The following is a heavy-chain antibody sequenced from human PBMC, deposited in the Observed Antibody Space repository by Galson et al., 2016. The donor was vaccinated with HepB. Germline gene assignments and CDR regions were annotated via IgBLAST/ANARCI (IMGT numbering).Heavy chain of an antibody. CDR1: GGSFSGYY. D-gene: IGHD3-10*01. J-gene: IGHJ2*01. CDR2: IYHSGST. Sequence: SETLSLTCVVYGGSFSGYYWSWIRQPPGKGLEWIGYIYHSGSTYYNPSLKSRVTISVDTSKNQFSLKLTSVTAADTAVYYCARDSAGSFDLWGRGTLVTVSS. V-gene: IGHV4-34*01. CDR3: ARDSAGSFDL.